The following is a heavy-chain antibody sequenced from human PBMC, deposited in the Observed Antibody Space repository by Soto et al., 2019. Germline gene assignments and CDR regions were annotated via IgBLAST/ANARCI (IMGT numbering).Heavy chain of an antibody. Sequence: GGSLRLSCVASGFIFSSYAMSWVRQAPGKGLEWVSTISGGGGSTYIADSVKGRFTISRDNSKNTLYLQMNSLRAEDTAVYYCTKGGYGGKFDYWGQGTPVTVSS. CDR1: GFIFSSYA. CDR3: TKGGYGGKFDY. J-gene: IGHJ4*02. D-gene: IGHD6-25*01. CDR2: ISGGGGST. V-gene: IGHV3-23*01.